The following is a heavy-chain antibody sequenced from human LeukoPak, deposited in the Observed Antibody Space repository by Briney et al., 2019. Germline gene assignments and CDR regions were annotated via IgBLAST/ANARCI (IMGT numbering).Heavy chain of an antibody. V-gene: IGHV4-59*08. CDR3: ARHPDYYDSSGYHY. D-gene: IGHD3-22*01. CDR1: GGSISSYY. Sequence: SETLSLTCTVSGGSISSYYWSWIRQPPGKGLEWIGYIYYGGSTNYNPSLKSRVTISVDTSKNQFSLKLSSVTAADTAVYYCARHPDYYDSSGYHYWGQGTLVTVSS. CDR2: IYYGGST. J-gene: IGHJ4*02.